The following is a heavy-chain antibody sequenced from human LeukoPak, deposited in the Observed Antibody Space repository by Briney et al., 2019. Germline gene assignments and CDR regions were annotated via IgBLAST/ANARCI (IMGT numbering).Heavy chain of an antibody. D-gene: IGHD6-19*01. V-gene: IGHV6-1*01. J-gene: IGHJ6*03. Sequence: SQTLSLTCAISGDSVSSNSAAWNWIRQSPSRGLEWLGRTYYRSKWYNDYAVSVKSRITINPDTSKNQFSLQLNSVTPEDTAVYYCARDSSSGWYGRSGYYYYYYMDVWGKGTTVTVSS. CDR1: GDSVSSNSAA. CDR2: TYYRSKWYN. CDR3: ARDSSSGWYGRSGYYYYYYMDV.